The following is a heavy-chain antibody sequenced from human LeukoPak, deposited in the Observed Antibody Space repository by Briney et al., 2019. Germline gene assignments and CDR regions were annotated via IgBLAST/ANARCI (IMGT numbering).Heavy chain of an antibody. CDR2: INPHSGGT. Sequence: ASVKVSCMASGYTFTGNYIHWVRQAPGQGPEWMGWINPHSGGTIYAQKFQDRVTMTRDTSISTVYMELSRLRPDDTAVYYCARGLRTYYDTSAYYANWGQGTLVTVSS. CDR1: GYTFTGNY. V-gene: IGHV1-2*02. CDR3: ARGLRTYYDTSAYYAN. D-gene: IGHD3-22*01. J-gene: IGHJ4*02.